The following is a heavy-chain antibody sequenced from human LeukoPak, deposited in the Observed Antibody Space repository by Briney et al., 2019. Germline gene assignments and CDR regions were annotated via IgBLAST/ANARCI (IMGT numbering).Heavy chain of an antibody. D-gene: IGHD3-3*01. CDR1: GGSISSGGYY. V-gene: IGHV4-31*03. J-gene: IGHJ5*02. Sequence: PSETLSLTCTVSGGSISSGGYYWSWIRQHPGKGLEWIGYIYYSGSTYYNPSLKSRVTISVDTSKNQFSLKLSSVTAADTAVYYCARVKSKVYDFWSGYLFDPWGQGTLVTVSS. CDR3: ARVKSKVYDFWSGYLFDP. CDR2: IYYSGST.